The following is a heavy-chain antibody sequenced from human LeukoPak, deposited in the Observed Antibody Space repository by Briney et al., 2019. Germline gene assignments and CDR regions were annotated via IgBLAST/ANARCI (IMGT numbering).Heavy chain of an antibody. CDR1: GFTFSSYE. CDR2: ISSSGSTI. J-gene: IGHJ6*03. V-gene: IGHV3-48*03. Sequence: GGSLRLSCAASGFTFSSYEMNWVRQAPGKGLEWVSYISSSGSTIYYADSVEGRFTISRDNAKNSLYLQMNSLRAEDTAVYYCARDRGSYYSGYYYYMDVWGKGTTVTISS. CDR3: ARDRGSYYSGYYYYMDV. D-gene: IGHD3-10*01.